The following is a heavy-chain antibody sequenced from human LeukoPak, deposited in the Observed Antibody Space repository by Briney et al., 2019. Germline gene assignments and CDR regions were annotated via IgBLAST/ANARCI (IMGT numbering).Heavy chain of an antibody. CDR1: GFTFSSYA. V-gene: IGHV3-23*01. Sequence: GGSLRLSCAASGFTFSSYAMSWVRQAPGKGLEWVSAISGSGGSTYYADSVKGRFTISRDNSKNTLYLQMNSLRAEDTAVYYCAKDDSGEWTRFGEHIRVSYFDYWGQGTLVTVSS. D-gene: IGHD3-10*01. CDR2: ISGSGGST. J-gene: IGHJ4*02. CDR3: AKDDSGEWTRFGEHIRVSYFDY.